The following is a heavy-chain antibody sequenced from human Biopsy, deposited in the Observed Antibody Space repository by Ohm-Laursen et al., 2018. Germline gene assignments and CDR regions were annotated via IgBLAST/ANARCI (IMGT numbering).Heavy chain of an antibody. V-gene: IGHV4-61*01. CDR1: GASVSSGSYD. Sequence: GTLSLTCTDSGASVSSGSYDWSWIRQPPGKGLEWIGNIYNDVSTKYNPSLRSRVTISADKSTNQFSLKLRSVTAADTAVYYCARGYAGLYEAFDFWGQGTVVTVAS. J-gene: IGHJ3*01. D-gene: IGHD5-18*01. CDR2: IYNDVST. CDR3: ARGYAGLYEAFDF.